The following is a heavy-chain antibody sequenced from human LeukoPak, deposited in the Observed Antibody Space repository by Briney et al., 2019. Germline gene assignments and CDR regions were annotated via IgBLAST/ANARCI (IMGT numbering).Heavy chain of an antibody. CDR2: INHSGST. V-gene: IGHV4-34*01. J-gene: IGHJ4*02. D-gene: IGHD5-12*01. Sequence: PSETLSLTCAVYGGSFSGYYWSWIRQPPGKGLEWIGEINHSGSTNYNPSLKSRVTITVDTSKNQFPLKLSSVTAADTAVYYCATRRRLRGTFDYWGQGTLVTVSS. CDR3: ATRRRLRGTFDY. CDR1: GGSFSGYY.